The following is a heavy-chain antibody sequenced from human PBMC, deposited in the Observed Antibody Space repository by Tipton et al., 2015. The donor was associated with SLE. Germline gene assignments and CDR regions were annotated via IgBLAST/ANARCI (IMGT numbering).Heavy chain of an antibody. CDR3: ARENYYDSTPGWYFDY. V-gene: IGHV1-69*05. CDR2: IIPIFGTA. Sequence: QLVQFGPEVKKPGSSVKVSCKASGGTFSSYAISWVRQAPGQGLEWMGGIIPIFGTANYAQKFQGRVTITTDESTSTAYMELSSLRSEDTAVYYCARENYYDSTPGWYFDYWGQGTLVTVSS. CDR1: GGTFSSYA. J-gene: IGHJ4*02. D-gene: IGHD3-22*01.